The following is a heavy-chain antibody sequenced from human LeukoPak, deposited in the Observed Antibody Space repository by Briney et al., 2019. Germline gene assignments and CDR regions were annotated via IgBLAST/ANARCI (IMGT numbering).Heavy chain of an antibody. Sequence: GSLRLSCAASGFTVSSNYMTWVRQAPGKGLEWVSVIYTGDSAYYADSVKGRFTISRDNSKNTLSLQMNSLRAEDTAVYYCARDSPLYSYGAFDYWGQGTLVTVSS. CDR3: ARDSPLYSYGAFDY. CDR2: IYTGDSA. CDR1: GFTVSSNY. V-gene: IGHV3-53*01. D-gene: IGHD5-18*01. J-gene: IGHJ4*02.